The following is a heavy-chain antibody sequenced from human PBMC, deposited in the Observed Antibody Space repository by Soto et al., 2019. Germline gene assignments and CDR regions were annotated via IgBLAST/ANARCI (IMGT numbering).Heavy chain of an antibody. D-gene: IGHD2-2*02. J-gene: IGHJ4*02. V-gene: IGHV4-28*01. CDR1: GYSISSSSW. CDR2: IYYSGST. CDR3: ARTTNPHCSSTSCYTPYYFDY. Sequence: SETLSLTCAVSGYSISSSSWWGWIRQPPGKGLEWIGYIYYSGSTYYNPSLKSRVTMSVDTSKNQFSLKLSSVTAVDTAVYYCARTTNPHCSSTSCYTPYYFDYWGQGTLVTVSS.